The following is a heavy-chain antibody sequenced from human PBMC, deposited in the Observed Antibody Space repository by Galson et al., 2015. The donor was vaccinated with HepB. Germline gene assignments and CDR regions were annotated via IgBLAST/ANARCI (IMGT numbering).Heavy chain of an antibody. Sequence: SLRLSCAASGFTFSSYGMHWVRQAPGKGLEWVAVISYDGSNKYYADSVKGRFTISRDNSKNTLYLQMNSLRAEDTAVYYCAKDDTAEGYCSSTSCYTAIDYWGQGTLVTVSS. CDR1: GFTFSSYG. J-gene: IGHJ4*02. CDR3: AKDDTAEGYCSSTSCYTAIDY. D-gene: IGHD2-2*02. CDR2: ISYDGSNK. V-gene: IGHV3-30*18.